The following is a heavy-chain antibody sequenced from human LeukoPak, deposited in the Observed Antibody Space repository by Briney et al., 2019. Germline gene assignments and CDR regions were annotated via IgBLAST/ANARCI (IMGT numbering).Heavy chain of an antibody. CDR1: GFTFSSYA. D-gene: IGHD3-22*01. CDR2: ISGSGGST. V-gene: IGHV3-23*01. CDR3: AKVLEKTYYYDSSGSYKDFDY. J-gene: IGHJ4*02. Sequence: PGRSLRLSCAASGFTFSSYAMSWVRQAPGKGLEWVSAISGSGGSTYYADSVKGRFTISRDNSKNTLYLQMNSLRAEDTAVYYCAKVLEKTYYYDSSGSYKDFDYWGQGTLVTVSS.